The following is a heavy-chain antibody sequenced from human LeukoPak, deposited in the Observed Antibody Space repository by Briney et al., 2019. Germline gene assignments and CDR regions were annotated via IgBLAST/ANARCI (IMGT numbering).Heavy chain of an antibody. CDR3: AKDPHTLYYYDSSGYSFLNY. D-gene: IGHD3-22*01. J-gene: IGHJ4*02. V-gene: IGHV3-23*01. Sequence: GGSLRLSCAASGFTFSSYGMSWVRQAPGKGLEWVSAISGSGGSTYYADSVKGRFTISRDSSKNTLYLQMNSLRAEDTAVYYCAKDPHTLYYYDSSGYSFLNYWDQGTLVTVSS. CDR2: ISGSGGST. CDR1: GFTFSSYG.